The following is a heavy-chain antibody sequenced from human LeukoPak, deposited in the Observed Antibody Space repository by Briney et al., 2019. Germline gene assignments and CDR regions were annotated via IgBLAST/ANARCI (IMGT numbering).Heavy chain of an antibody. J-gene: IGHJ4*02. D-gene: IGHD1-26*01. CDR3: ARSSGTYAFFDY. CDR1: GLTFSNYA. V-gene: IGHV3-48*01. Sequence: GGSLRLSCAVSGLTFSNYAMSWVRQAPGKGLEWVSYISTTSNTIYYADSVKGRFTISRDNAKNSLFLQMNSLRAEDTAVYYCARSSGTYAFFDYWGQGTLVTVSS. CDR2: ISTTSNTI.